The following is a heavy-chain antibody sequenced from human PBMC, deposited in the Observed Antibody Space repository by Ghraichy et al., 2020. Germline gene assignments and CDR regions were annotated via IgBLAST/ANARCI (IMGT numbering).Heavy chain of an antibody. CDR1: GGSFSGYY. Sequence: ETLSLTCAVYGGSFSGYYWSWIRQPPGKGLEWIGEINHSGSTNYNPSLKSRVTISVDTSKNQFSLKLSSVTAADTAVYYCARGIITMVRGVIANYYYYGMDVWGQGTTVTVSS. V-gene: IGHV4-34*01. CDR3: ARGIITMVRGVIANYYYYGMDV. J-gene: IGHJ6*02. CDR2: INHSGST. D-gene: IGHD3-10*01.